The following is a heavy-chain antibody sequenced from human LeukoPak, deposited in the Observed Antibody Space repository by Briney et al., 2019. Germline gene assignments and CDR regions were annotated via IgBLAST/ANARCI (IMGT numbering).Heavy chain of an antibody. Sequence: ASVKVSCKVSGYTLTELSMHWVRQAPGKGFEWMGRFDPEKGETIYAQKFQGRVTMTEDTSTDTAYMELRSLRSDDTAVYYCASLKNSYDSSGYLVTDAFDIWGQGTMVTVSS. D-gene: IGHD3-22*01. CDR3: ASLKNSYDSSGYLVTDAFDI. CDR1: GYTLTELS. CDR2: FDPEKGET. V-gene: IGHV1-24*01. J-gene: IGHJ3*02.